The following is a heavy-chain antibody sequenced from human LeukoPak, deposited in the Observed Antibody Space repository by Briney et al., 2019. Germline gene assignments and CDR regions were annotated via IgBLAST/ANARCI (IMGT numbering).Heavy chain of an antibody. J-gene: IGHJ4*02. V-gene: IGHV1-18*01. CDR3: ARQDCSSTSCYYYFDY. CDR1: GYTFTSYG. CDR2: ISACNGNT. D-gene: IGHD2-2*01. Sequence: ASVKVSCRASGYTFTSYGISGVRQAPGQGREGRRWISACNGNTNYAQEFQGRVTMTRDTSISTAYLELSRLRSDDTAVYYCARQDCSSTSCYYYFDYWGQGTLVTVSS.